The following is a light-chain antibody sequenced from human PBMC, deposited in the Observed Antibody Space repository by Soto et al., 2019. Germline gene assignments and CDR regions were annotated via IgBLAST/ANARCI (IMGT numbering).Light chain of an antibody. CDR3: RSYTSSSTVV. J-gene: IGLJ2*01. CDR1: SSDVGGYNY. V-gene: IGLV2-14*01. Sequence: QSALTQPASVSGSPGQSITISCTGTSSDVGGYNYVSWYQQHPGKAPKLMIYEVSNRPSGVSNRFSGSKSGNTASLTISGLQAEDEADYYCRSYTSSSTVVFGGGTK. CDR2: EVS.